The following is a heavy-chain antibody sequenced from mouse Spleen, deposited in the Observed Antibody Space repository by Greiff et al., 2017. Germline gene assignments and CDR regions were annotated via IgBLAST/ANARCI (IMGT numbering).Heavy chain of an antibody. V-gene: IGHV3-2*02. CDR1: GYSFTSYYV. J-gene: IGHJ3*01. Sequence: EVQLQQSGPGLVKPSQSLTLSCTASGYSFTSYYVWNWIRQLAGNQLWCMGYISYSGSTTYNPSFKSRISITRDTSKNQFFLQLNSVTTEDTATYYCASDWGGWFAYWGQGTLVTSSA. D-gene: IGHD4-1*01. CDR3: ASDWGGWFAY. CDR2: ISYSGST.